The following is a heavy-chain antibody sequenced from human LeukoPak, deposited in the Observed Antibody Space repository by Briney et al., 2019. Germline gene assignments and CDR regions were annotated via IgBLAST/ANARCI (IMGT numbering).Heavy chain of an antibody. CDR1: GYTFTSYG. CDR3: ARTPRATTIEDY. D-gene: IGHD5-24*01. Sequence: GASVKVSCKASGYTFTSYGIRWVRQAPGQGLEWMGWISTYNGDTNYAQKLQGRVTMTTDTSTSTAYMELRSLRSDDTAVYYCARTPRATTIEDYWGQGTLVTVSS. J-gene: IGHJ4*02. CDR2: ISTYNGDT. V-gene: IGHV1-18*01.